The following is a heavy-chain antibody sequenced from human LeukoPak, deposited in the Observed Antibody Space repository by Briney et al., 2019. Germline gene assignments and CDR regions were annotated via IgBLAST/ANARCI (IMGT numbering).Heavy chain of an antibody. D-gene: IGHD2-2*01. CDR1: GGSISSYY. CDR2: IYYSGST. J-gene: IGHJ2*01. V-gene: IGHV4-59*01. Sequence: SETLSLTCTVSGGSISSYYWSWIRQPPGEGLEWIGYIYYSGSTNYNPSLKSRVTISVDTSKNQFSLKLSSVTAADTAVYYCARVPVGHCSSTSCDPDNWYFDLWGRGTLVTVSS. CDR3: ARVPVGHCSSTSCDPDNWYFDL.